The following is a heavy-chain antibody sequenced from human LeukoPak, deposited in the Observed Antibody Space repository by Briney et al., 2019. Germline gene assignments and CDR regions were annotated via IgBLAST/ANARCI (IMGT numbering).Heavy chain of an antibody. CDR1: GFTFSSQW. V-gene: IGHV3-7*01. CDR2: VNQGGTQK. CDR3: ARDLGPWYSRTWGYDY. D-gene: IGHD6-13*01. J-gene: IGHJ4*02. Sequence: GGSLRLTCAASGFTFSSQWMSWARQAPGKGLEWVAIVNQGGTQKYYVDSVKGRFTISRDNAENSLYLQMNSLRAEDTAVYYCARDLGPWYSRTWGYDYWGQGSLVTVSS.